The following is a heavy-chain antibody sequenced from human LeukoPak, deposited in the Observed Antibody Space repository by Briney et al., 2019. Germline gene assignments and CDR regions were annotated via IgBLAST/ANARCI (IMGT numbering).Heavy chain of an antibody. CDR1: GFTFSSYA. J-gene: IGHJ4*02. CDR2: ISYDGNVK. Sequence: PGGSLRLSCAVSGFTFSSYAVHWVRQAPGKGLEWVAFISYDGNVKYYAASLKGPFTLFRDNSKNSLYLQMNSLTAEDTAMYYCTRDLSTHYSIDYWGQGALVTVSS. CDR3: TRDLSTHYSIDY. V-gene: IGHV3-30*04. D-gene: IGHD6-13*01.